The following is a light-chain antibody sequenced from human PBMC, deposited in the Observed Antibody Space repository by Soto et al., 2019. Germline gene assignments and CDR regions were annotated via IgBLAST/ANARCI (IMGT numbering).Light chain of an antibody. CDR3: SSYRTGSRV. CDR2: EVS. CDR1: NNDVGAYTY. Sequence: QSVLTQPASVSGSPGQSITISCTGTNNDVGAYTYVSWYQQHPGKAPRLIIYEVSERPSGVSNRFSGSKSGNTASLVISGLQAEDEADYYCSSYRTGSRVFGGGTKLTV. J-gene: IGLJ2*01. V-gene: IGLV2-14*01.